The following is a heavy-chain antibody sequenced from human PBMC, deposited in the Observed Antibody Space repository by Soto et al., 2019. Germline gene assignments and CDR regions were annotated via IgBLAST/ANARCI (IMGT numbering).Heavy chain of an antibody. V-gene: IGHV1-24*01. CDR2: FDPEDGET. J-gene: IGHJ4*02. Sequence: ASVKVSCKVSGYTLTELSMHWVRQAPGKGLEWMGGFDPEDGETIYAQKFQGRVTMTEDTSTDTAYMELSSLRSEDTAVYYCATTPRLNPYTRIVVVPAAHFDYWGQGTLVTVSS. CDR3: ATTPRLNPYTRIVVVPAAHFDY. D-gene: IGHD2-2*01. CDR1: GYTLTELS.